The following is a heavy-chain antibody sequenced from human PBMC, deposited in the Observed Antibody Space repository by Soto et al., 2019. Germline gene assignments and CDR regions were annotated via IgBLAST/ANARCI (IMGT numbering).Heavy chain of an antibody. V-gene: IGHV3-13*05. Sequence: PGGSLRLSCAASGFTLSSYDMHWVRQATGKGLEWVSAIGTAGDPYYPGSVKGRFTISRENAKNSLYLQMNSLRAGDTAVYYCARGVVPAASYYHYGMDVWGQGTTVTVSS. J-gene: IGHJ6*02. CDR3: ARGVVPAASYYHYGMDV. CDR2: IGTAGDP. CDR1: GFTLSSYD. D-gene: IGHD2-2*01.